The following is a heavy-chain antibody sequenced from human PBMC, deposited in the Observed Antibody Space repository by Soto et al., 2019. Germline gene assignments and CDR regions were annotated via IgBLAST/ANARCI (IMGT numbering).Heavy chain of an antibody. V-gene: IGHV3-72*01. D-gene: IGHD3-10*01. CDR3: TVRGFGGAFGAA. CDR2: SKNKADSDIT. Sequence: EVQLVESGGGLVQPGGSLRLSCAASGFTFSNYYMDWVRQAPGKGLEWVGRSKNKADSDITEYAASVKSRFSISRDASKSPLCRQMNSLKTADTSVDYCTVRGFGGAFGAAWGQGIRVTVSS. CDR1: GFTFSNYY. J-gene: IGHJ4*02.